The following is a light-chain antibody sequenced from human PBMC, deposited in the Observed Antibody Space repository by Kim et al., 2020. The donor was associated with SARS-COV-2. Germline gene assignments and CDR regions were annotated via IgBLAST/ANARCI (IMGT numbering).Light chain of an antibody. CDR2: DAS. CDR1: QSISSY. J-gene: IGKJ4*01. Sequence: EIVLTQSPATLSLSPGERATLSCRASQSISSYLAWYQQKPGQSPRLLIYDASNRATGIAARFSGSGSGTDFTLTISSLEPEDFAVYYCQQRNSWPLTFGGGTKVDIK. V-gene: IGKV3-11*01. CDR3: QQRNSWPLT.